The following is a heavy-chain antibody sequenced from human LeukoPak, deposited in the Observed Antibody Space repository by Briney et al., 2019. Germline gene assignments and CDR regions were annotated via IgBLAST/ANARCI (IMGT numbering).Heavy chain of an antibody. Sequence: SETLSLTCTVSGGSISSYYWSWIGQPPGKGLEWSGFIYYSGSANYNPSLRSRVTMSVDTSKNQFSLKLTSVTAADTAVYYCARTGVVATSYFFDYWGQGILVTVSS. V-gene: IGHV4-59*01. CDR2: IYYSGSA. D-gene: IGHD5-12*01. CDR1: GGSISSYY. J-gene: IGHJ4*02. CDR3: ARTGVVATSYFFDY.